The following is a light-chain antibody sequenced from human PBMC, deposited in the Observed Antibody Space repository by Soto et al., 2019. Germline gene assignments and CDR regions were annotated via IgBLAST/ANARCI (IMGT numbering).Light chain of an antibody. Sequence: TQSPSSLSLSPGGRATLSCRASQSVSSYLAWYQQKPGQAPRLLIYDASNRATGIPARFSGSGSGTDFTLTISSLEPEDFAVYYCQQRSNWPPITFGQGTRLEIK. CDR3: QQRSNWPPIT. J-gene: IGKJ5*01. CDR1: QSVSSY. V-gene: IGKV3-11*01. CDR2: DAS.